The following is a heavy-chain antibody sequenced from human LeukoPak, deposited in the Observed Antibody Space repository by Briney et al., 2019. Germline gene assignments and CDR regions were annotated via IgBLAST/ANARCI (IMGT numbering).Heavy chain of an antibody. D-gene: IGHD4-17*01. CDR2: ISGSGGST. J-gene: IGHJ3*02. CDR1: EFTFSSYG. CDR3: ARDPNGAYIGTFDM. V-gene: IGHV3-23*01. Sequence: GGSLRLSCAASEFTFSSYGMSWVRQAPGKGLEWVSSISGSGGSTQYADSVQGRFAISRDNSKNTLYLQMNSLRAEDAAVYFCARDPNGAYIGTFDMWGRGTMVSVSS.